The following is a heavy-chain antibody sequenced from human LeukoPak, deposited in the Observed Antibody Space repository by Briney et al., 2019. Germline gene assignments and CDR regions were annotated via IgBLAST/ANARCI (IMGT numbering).Heavy chain of an antibody. V-gene: IGHV3-21*01. CDR2: ISRSNVSI. CDR1: GFTFSNYA. J-gene: IGHJ4*02. Sequence: GGSLRLSCAASGFTFSNYAMNWVRQAPGKGLEWVLSISRSNVSIYYANSVKGRFTISRDNARNSLYLQMNGLRADDTAVYYCARTAIGYSDSSGYYFDYWGQGTLVTVSS. D-gene: IGHD3-22*01. CDR3: ARTAIGYSDSSGYYFDY.